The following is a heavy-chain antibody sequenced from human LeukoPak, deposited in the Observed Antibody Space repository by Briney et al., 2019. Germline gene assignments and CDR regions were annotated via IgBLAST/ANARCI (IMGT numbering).Heavy chain of an antibody. CDR1: GYTFTSYD. CDR3: TLAAADTYYYYMDV. CDR2: MNPNSGNT. Sequence: ASVKVSCKASGYTFTSYDINWVRQATGQGLEWMGWMNPNSGNTGYAQKFQGRVTMTRNTSISTAYMELSSLRSEDTAVYYCTLAAADTYYYYMDVWGKGTTVTVSS. V-gene: IGHV1-8*01. J-gene: IGHJ6*03. D-gene: IGHD6-13*01.